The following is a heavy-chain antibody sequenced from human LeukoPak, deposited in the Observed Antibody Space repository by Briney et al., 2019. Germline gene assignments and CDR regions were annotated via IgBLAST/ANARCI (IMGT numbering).Heavy chain of an antibody. CDR3: AKRGVVIRVILVGFHKEAYYFDS. CDR2: ISGSGGST. J-gene: IGHJ4*02. D-gene: IGHD3-22*01. Sequence: QPGGSLRLSCAVAGFTLSNYGMSWVRQAPGKGLEWGAGISGSGGSTNYADSVKGRFTISRDNPKNTLYLQMNSLRAEDTAVYFCAKRGVVIRVILVGFHKEAYYFDSWGQGALVIVSS. CDR1: GFTLSNYG. V-gene: IGHV3-23*01.